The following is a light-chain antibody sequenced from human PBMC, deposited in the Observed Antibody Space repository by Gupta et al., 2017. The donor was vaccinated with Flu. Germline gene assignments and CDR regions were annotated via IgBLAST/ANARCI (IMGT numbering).Light chain of an antibody. CDR3: QQSYSSRWT. V-gene: IGKV1-39*01. Sequence: DIQMTQSPSSVSASIGDRVTITCRTSQNISTYLNWYQQKPGKAPNLLIYGASSLQSGVPSRFSGSGSGTDFTLTISMVKAEDFATYYCQQSYSSRWTVGQGTKMEIK. CDR2: GAS. CDR1: QNISTY. J-gene: IGKJ2*01.